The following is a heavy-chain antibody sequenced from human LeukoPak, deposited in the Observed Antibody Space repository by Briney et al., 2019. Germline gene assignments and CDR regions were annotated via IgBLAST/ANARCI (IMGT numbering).Heavy chain of an antibody. CDR1: GFTFSSYA. J-gene: IGHJ4*02. CDR3: AKDTYTHSGTYYLYYFDY. Sequence: GGSLRLSCAASGFTFSSYAMTWVRQAPGKGLEWVSGVSGSGGSTHYADSVKGRFTISRDNSKNTLYLQMNSLRAEDTAVYYCAKDTYTHSGTYYLYYFDYWGPGTLVTVSS. D-gene: IGHD1-26*01. V-gene: IGHV3-23*01. CDR2: VSGSGGST.